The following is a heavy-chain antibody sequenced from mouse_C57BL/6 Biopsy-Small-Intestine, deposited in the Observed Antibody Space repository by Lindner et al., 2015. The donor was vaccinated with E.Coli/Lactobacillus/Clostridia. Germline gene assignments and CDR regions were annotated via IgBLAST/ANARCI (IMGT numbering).Heavy chain of an antibody. Sequence: VQLQESGPELVKPGASVKMSCKASGYTFTDYNMHWVKKSHGKSLEWIGYINPNNGGTSYNQKFRGKATLTVNKSSNTAYLELRNLTSEDSAVYYCARRYDYDGGFAYWGQGTLVTVSA. J-gene: IGHJ3*01. CDR1: GYTFTDYN. CDR3: ARRYDYDGGFAY. CDR2: INPNNGGT. V-gene: IGHV1-22*01. D-gene: IGHD2-4*01.